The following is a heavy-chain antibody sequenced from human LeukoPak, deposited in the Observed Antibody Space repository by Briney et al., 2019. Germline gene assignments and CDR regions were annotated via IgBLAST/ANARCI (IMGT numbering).Heavy chain of an antibody. D-gene: IGHD3/OR15-3a*01. Sequence: KPSETLSLTCTVSGGAISGYYWSWIRQPAGKGLEWLGRVYSSGSTKYNPSLESRVTMSVDMSKNQFSLRLNFVTAADTAVYYCARVGSGYDFFDYWGQGTLVTVSS. V-gene: IGHV4-4*07. CDR1: GGAISGYY. CDR2: VYSSGST. CDR3: ARVGSGYDFFDY. J-gene: IGHJ4*02.